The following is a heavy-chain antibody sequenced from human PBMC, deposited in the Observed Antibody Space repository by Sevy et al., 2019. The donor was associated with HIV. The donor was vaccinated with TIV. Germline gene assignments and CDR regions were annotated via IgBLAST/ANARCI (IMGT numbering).Heavy chain of an antibody. V-gene: IGHV3-23*01. D-gene: IGHD2-2*01. J-gene: IGHJ4*02. CDR2: FSFGCGKI. CDR3: AGEGCSKPHDY. CDR1: GFTFSNYA. Sequence: GGSLRLSCAASGFTFSNYAMSWVRQAPGKGLEWVSTFSFGCGKINYADSVKGRFTNSRDNSKNTQYLQMNSLRAEDTALYYCAGEGCSKPHDYWGQGTLVTVSS.